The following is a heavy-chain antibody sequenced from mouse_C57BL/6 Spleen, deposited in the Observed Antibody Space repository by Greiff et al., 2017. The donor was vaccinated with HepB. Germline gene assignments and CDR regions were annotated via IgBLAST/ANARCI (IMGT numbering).Heavy chain of an antibody. CDR3: AREGYGNPAWFAY. CDR2: IDPSDSYT. J-gene: IGHJ3*01. V-gene: IGHV1-50*01. CDR1: GYTFTSYW. D-gene: IGHD2-1*01. Sequence: QVQLQQPGAELVKPGASVKLSCMASGYTFTSYWMQWVKQRPGQGLEWIGEIDPSDSYTNYNQKFKGKATLTVDTSSSTAYMQLSSLTSEDSAVYYCAREGYGNPAWFAYWGQGTLVTVSA.